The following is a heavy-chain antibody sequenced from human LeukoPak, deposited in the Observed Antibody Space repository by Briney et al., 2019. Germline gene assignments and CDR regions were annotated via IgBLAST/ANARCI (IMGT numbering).Heavy chain of an antibody. Sequence: GGSLRLSCAASGFTFSSYGMHWVRQAPGKGLEWVAVISYDGSNKYYADSVKGRFTISRDNSKNTLYLQMNSLRAEDTAVYYCAKDPVTMIAVRWGQGTLVTVSS. CDR2: ISYDGSNK. CDR1: GFTFSSYG. V-gene: IGHV3-30*18. J-gene: IGHJ4*02. D-gene: IGHD3-22*01. CDR3: AKDPVTMIAVR.